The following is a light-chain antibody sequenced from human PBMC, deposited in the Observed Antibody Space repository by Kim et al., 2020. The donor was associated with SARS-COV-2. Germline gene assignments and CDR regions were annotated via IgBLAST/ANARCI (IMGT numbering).Light chain of an antibody. J-gene: IGKJ1*01. CDR2: GAS. CDR1: QSVSSN. Sequence: SPGARATLSCRAIQSVSSNLAGYQQKPGQAPRLLIYGASTRATGIPARFSGSGSGTELTLTISSLQSEDFAVYYCQQYNNWPPTFGQGTKVDIK. V-gene: IGKV3-15*01. CDR3: QQYNNWPPT.